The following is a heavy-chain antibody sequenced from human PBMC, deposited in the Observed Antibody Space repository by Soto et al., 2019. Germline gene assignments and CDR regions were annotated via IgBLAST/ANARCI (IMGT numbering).Heavy chain of an antibody. V-gene: IGHV1-69*05. CDR1: GGTFSSYA. CDR2: IIPIFGTT. J-gene: IGHJ6*02. Sequence: SVKVSCKASGGTFSSYAISWVRQAPGQGLEWMGGIIPIFGTTYYADSVKGRFTISRDNSKNTLYLQMNSLRAEDTAVYYCARSPNPATGYYYGMDVWGQGTTVTVSS. CDR3: ARSPNPATGYYYGMDV.